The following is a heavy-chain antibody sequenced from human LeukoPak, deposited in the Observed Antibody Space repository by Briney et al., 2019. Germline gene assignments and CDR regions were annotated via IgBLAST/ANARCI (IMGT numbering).Heavy chain of an antibody. CDR2: INAGTGNT. J-gene: IGHJ6*02. V-gene: IGHV1-3*01. Sequence: ASVKVSCKASGYIFTSYAMHWVRQAPAHRLEWMGWINAGTGNTKYSQKFQGRVTITRDTSASTAYMELTRLRSEDTAVYYCARGPGITGTAPGMDVWGQGTTVTVSS. CDR1: GYIFTSYA. CDR3: ARGPGITGTAPGMDV. D-gene: IGHD1-7*01.